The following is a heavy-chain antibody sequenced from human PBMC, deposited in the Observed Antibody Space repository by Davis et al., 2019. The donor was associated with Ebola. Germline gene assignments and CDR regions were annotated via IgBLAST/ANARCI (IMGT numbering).Heavy chain of an antibody. Sequence: GGSLRLSCAASGFTFSSYGMHWVRQAPGKGLEWVAVISYDGSNKYYADSVKGRFTISRDNSKNTLYLQMNSLRAEDTAVYYCARWASGITMIVVPPDYWGQGTLVTVSS. J-gene: IGHJ4*02. D-gene: IGHD3-22*01. CDR1: GFTFSSYG. CDR3: ARWASGITMIVVPPDY. V-gene: IGHV3-30*03. CDR2: ISYDGSNK.